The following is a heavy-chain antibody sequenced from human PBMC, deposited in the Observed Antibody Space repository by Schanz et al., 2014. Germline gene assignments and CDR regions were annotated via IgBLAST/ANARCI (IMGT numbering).Heavy chain of an antibody. Sequence: EVQLMESGGGLVKPGGSLRLSCAASGFTFSSYAMSWVRQAPGKGLEWVSAISASGGTTYYADSVKGRFTISRDNSRDTVYLQMNSLRADDTAMYYCARWFLIRGVILDSWGQGTLVTVSS. CDR1: GFTFSSYA. J-gene: IGHJ4*02. CDR2: ISASGGTT. CDR3: ARWFLIRGVILDS. V-gene: IGHV3-23*01. D-gene: IGHD3-10*01.